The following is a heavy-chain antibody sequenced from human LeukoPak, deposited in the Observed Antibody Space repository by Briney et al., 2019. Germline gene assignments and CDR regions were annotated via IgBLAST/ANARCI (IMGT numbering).Heavy chain of an antibody. J-gene: IGHJ5*02. Sequence: ASVKVSCKASGFRFTSFGVSWVRQAPGQGLEWMGWISNYFGVTDYAEKFEDRVTMTIDTSTATAYMELRSLRYDDTAIYYCARDSDYSGNGNGDWFDPWGQGTVVTVSS. CDR3: ARDSDYSGNGNGDWFDP. CDR1: GFRFTSFG. D-gene: IGHD4-11*01. CDR2: ISNYFGVT. V-gene: IGHV1-18*04.